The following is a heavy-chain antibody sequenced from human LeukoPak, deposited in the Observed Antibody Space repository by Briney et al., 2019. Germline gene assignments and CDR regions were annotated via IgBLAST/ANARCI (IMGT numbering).Heavy chain of an antibody. Sequence: PSETLSLTCTVSGYSISSGYYWGWIRPPPGKGLEWIGYIYYSGTTNYNPSLKSRVTISIDTSKNEFSLKLTSVTAADTAVYYCARDSPRIGWFDPWGQGTLVTVSS. CDR3: ARDSPRIGWFDP. CDR1: GYSISSGYY. V-gene: IGHV4-61*01. J-gene: IGHJ5*02. CDR2: IYYSGTT. D-gene: IGHD2-21*01.